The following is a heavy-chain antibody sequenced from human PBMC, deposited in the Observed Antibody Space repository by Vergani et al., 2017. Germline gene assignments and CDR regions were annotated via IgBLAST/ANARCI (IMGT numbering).Heavy chain of an antibody. CDR1: GFTFSSYG. CDR3: AKEGGGYCSGGTCYPEY. J-gene: IGHJ4*02. D-gene: IGHD2-15*01. Sequence: VQLLESGGDLVQPGGSLRLSCAASGFTFSSYGMHWVRQAPGKGLEWVASIRSDESRRYYGDSMEGPFTISRDNSKNTLYLQMKSLRPEDTAVYYCAKEGGGYCSGGTCYPEYWGQGTLVIVSS. V-gene: IGHV3-30*02. CDR2: IRSDESRR.